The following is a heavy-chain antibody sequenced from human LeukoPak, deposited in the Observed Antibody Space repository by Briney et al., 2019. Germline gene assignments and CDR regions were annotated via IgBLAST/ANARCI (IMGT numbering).Heavy chain of an antibody. Sequence: PSETLSLTCTASGGSISSYYWSWIRQPAGKGLEWIGRIYTSGSTNYNPSLKSRVTMSVDTSKNQFSLKLSSVTAADTAVYYCASGPDCSSTSCLGYYYYYMDVWGKGTTVTVSS. D-gene: IGHD2-2*01. J-gene: IGHJ6*03. CDR1: GGSISSYY. V-gene: IGHV4-4*07. CDR3: ASGPDCSSTSCLGYYYYYMDV. CDR2: IYTSGST.